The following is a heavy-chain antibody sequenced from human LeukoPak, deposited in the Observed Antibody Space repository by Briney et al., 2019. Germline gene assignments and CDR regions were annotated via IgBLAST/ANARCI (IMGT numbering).Heavy chain of an antibody. J-gene: IGHJ4*02. Sequence: GGSLRLSCAASGFTFSSYWMSWVRQAPGKGLEWVANIKQDGSEKYYVDSVKGRFTISRDNAKNSLYLQMNSLRAEDTAVYYCASHRGYDSSGYVPPGGYWGQGTLVTVSS. CDR3: ASHRGYDSSGYVPPGGY. CDR2: IKQDGSEK. D-gene: IGHD3-22*01. V-gene: IGHV3-7*01. CDR1: GFTFSSYW.